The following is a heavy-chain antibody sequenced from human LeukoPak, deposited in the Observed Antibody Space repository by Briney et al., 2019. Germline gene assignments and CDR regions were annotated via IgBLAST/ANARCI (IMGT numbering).Heavy chain of an antibody. CDR2: FYPGDSDT. V-gene: IGHV5-51*01. D-gene: IGHD3-10*01. J-gene: IGHJ4*02. Sequence: RGESLKISCEGSGSIFTTYWSGGVRPLPGKGLECMGIFYPGDSDTRYTPSFRGHVTISADKSINTAYPQWSSLKASDAAMYYCARRGTYWANYYFEYWGQGTLVTVSS. CDR1: GSIFTTYW. CDR3: ARRGTYWANYYFEY.